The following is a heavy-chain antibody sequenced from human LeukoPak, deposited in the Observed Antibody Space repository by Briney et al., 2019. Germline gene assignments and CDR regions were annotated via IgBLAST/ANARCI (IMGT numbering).Heavy chain of an antibody. Sequence: PSETLSLTCTVSGGSISSYYWSWIRQPPGKGLEWIGYIYYSGSTNYNPSLKSRVTISVDTSKNQFSLKLSSVTAADTAVYYCAREIAVAARGPFDYWGQGTLVTVSS. J-gene: IGHJ4*02. D-gene: IGHD6-19*01. V-gene: IGHV4-59*12. CDR1: GGSISSYY. CDR3: AREIAVAARGPFDY. CDR2: IYYSGST.